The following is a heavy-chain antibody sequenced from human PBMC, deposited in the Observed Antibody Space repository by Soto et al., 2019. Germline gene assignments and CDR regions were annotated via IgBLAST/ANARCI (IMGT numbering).Heavy chain of an antibody. V-gene: IGHV4-39*07. J-gene: IGHJ5*02. Sequence: SETLSLTCTVSGGSISSSSYYWGWIRQPPGKGLEWIGTIYYSGSTYYNPSLKSRVTISVDKSKNQFSLEVSSLTVADTAIYYCARAHTYKSGWYTWFDPWGQGTLDTVSS. CDR3: ARAHTYKSGWYTWFDP. D-gene: IGHD6-19*01. CDR2: IYYSGST. CDR1: GGSISSSSYY.